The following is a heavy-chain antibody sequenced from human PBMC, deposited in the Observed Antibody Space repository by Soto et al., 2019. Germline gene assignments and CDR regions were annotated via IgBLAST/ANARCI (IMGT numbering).Heavy chain of an antibody. CDR2: IIPIFGTA. CDR1: GGTFSSYA. D-gene: IGHD6-13*01. CDR3: ARDHEQLGPDYYYYYGMDV. V-gene: IGHV1-69*13. Sequence: SVKVSCKASGGTFSSYAISWVRQAPGQGLEWMGGIIPIFGTANYAQKFQGRVTITADESTSTAYMELSSLRSEDTAVYYCARDHEQLGPDYYYYYGMDVWGQGTTVTVSS. J-gene: IGHJ6*02.